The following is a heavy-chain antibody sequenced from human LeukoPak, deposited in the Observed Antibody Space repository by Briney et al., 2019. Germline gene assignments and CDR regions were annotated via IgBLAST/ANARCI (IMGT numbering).Heavy chain of an antibody. CDR1: GGSISSSSYS. V-gene: IGHV4-39*01. CDR3: ARPPRGDILTGYYVH. Sequence: PSETLSLTCTVSGGSISSSSYSWGWIRQPPEKGLEWIGSIHYSGNTYYNPSLKSRVTIALDTSKNQFSLKLRSVTAADTAVYYCARPPRGDILTGYYVHWGQGTLVTVSS. J-gene: IGHJ4*02. CDR2: IHYSGNT. D-gene: IGHD3-9*01.